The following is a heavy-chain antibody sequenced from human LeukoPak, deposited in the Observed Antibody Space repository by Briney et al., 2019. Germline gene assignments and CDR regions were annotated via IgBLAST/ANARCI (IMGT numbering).Heavy chain of an antibody. Sequence: GGSLRLSCGTSGFTFSNAWMSWVRQAPGKGLEWVGRIRSKTDGGTTDYAAPVKGRFTISRDDSKNTLYLQMNSLKTEVTAVYYCAHFGSAEYFQDWGQGTLVTVSS. CDR3: AHFGSAEYFQD. V-gene: IGHV3-15*01. D-gene: IGHD3-10*01. J-gene: IGHJ1*01. CDR1: GFTFSNAW. CDR2: IRSKTDGGTT.